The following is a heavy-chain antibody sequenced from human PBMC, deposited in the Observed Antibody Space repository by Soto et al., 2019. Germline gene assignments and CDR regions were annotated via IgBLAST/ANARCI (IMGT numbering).Heavy chain of an antibody. J-gene: IGHJ4*02. D-gene: IGHD2-15*01. Sequence: GGSLRLSCAASGFTFSDYYMSWIRQAPGKGLEWVSYISSSGSTIYYADSVKGRFTISRDNAKNSLYLQMNSLRAEDTAVYYCATIYCSGGSCYADYWGQGTQVTVSS. CDR2: ISSSGSTI. V-gene: IGHV3-11*01. CDR1: GFTFSDYY. CDR3: ATIYCSGGSCYADY.